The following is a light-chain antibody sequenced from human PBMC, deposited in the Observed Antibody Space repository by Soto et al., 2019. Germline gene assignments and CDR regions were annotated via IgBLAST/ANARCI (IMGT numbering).Light chain of an antibody. Sequence: IVLTQSPGTLSLSPGERATLSCRASQSVRSDSLAWYQQKPGQSPRLLIYGAYNRATGIPDRFSGSGSGADFTLTITRLEPEDFVVYYCQQYATSPPYTFGQGTKLEIK. CDR3: QQYATSPPYT. CDR1: QSVRSDS. CDR2: GAY. V-gene: IGKV3-20*01. J-gene: IGKJ2*01.